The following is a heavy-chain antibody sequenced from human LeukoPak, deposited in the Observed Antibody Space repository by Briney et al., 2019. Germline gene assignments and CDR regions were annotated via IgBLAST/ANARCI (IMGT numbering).Heavy chain of an antibody. CDR2: IYYSGST. D-gene: IGHD1-7*01. Sequence: ASETLSLTCTVSGGSISSSSYYWGWIRQPPGKGLEWIGSIYYSGSTYYNPSLKSRVTISVDTSKTQFSLKLSSLTAADTAVYYCARVKITGTTHLIVWFDPWGQGTLVTVSS. J-gene: IGHJ5*02. CDR3: ARVKITGTTHLIVWFDP. V-gene: IGHV4-39*07. CDR1: GGSISSSSYY.